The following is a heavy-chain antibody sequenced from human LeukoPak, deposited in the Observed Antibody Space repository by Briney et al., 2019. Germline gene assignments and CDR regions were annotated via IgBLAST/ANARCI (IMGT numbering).Heavy chain of an antibody. CDR1: GFIFSDYY. D-gene: IGHD3-3*01. CDR2: ISSSGSTK. Sequence: GGSLRLSCSASGFIFSDYYMSWIRQAPGKGLEGVSYISSSGSTKYYADSVKGRFTISRDNAKNSLYLQMNSLRVEDTAVFYCARYHDFWSGSYYFDYWGQGTLVTVSS. V-gene: IGHV3-11*04. J-gene: IGHJ4*02. CDR3: ARYHDFWSGSYYFDY.